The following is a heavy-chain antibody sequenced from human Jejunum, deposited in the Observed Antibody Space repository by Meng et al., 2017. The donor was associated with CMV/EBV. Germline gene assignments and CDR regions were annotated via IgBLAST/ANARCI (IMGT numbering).Heavy chain of an antibody. Sequence: CAVSGFPFSTYWMCWVRQAPGRGLEWVANIKPDGREKNYLDSVKGRLTISRDNAKSSLYLQMNSLRAEDTAVYYCAITLNDVSDIWGQGTKVTVSS. CDR2: IKPDGREK. D-gene: IGHD1-14*01. CDR3: AITLNDVSDI. J-gene: IGHJ3*02. V-gene: IGHV3-7*01. CDR1: GFPFSTYW.